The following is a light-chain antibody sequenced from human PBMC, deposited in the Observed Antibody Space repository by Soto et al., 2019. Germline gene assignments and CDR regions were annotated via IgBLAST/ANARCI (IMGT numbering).Light chain of an antibody. J-gene: IGLJ2*01. Sequence: QSALTQPASVSGSPGQSITISCTGTSSDVGGYNSVSWYQQHPGKAPKLMIYEVSNRPSGVSNRFSASKSGNTASLTISGLQAEDEADYYCSLYTSIKGVVFGGGTKVTVL. CDR2: EVS. CDR1: SSDVGGYNS. V-gene: IGLV2-14*01. CDR3: SLYTSIKGVV.